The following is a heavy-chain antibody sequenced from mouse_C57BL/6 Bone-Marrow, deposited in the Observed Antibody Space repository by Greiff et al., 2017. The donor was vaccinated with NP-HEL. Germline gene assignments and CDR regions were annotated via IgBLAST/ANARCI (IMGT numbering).Heavy chain of an antibody. CDR2: ISDGGSYT. D-gene: IGHD1-1*01. Sequence: EVQVVESGGGLVKPGGSLKLSCAASGFTFSSYAMSWVRQTPEKRLEWVATISDGGSYTYYPDNVKGRFTISRDNAKNNLYLQMSHLKSEDTAMYYCARDGTFYYGSSYGYFDVWGTGTTVTVSS. J-gene: IGHJ1*03. CDR3: ARDGTFYYGSSYGYFDV. V-gene: IGHV5-4*01. CDR1: GFTFSSYA.